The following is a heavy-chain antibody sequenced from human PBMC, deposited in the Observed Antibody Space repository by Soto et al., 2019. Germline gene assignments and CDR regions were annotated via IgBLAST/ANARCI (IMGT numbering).Heavy chain of an antibody. D-gene: IGHD2-21*01. V-gene: IGHV3-30*18. CDR1: GFTFSSYG. CDR3: AKDLLWPGRAYGMDV. Sequence: QVQLVESGGGVVQPGRSLRLSCAASGFTFSSYGMHSVRQAPGKGLEWVALISYDGSNKYYADSVKGRFTISRNNSKNTLYLQMNSLRAEDTAVYYCAKDLLWPGRAYGMDVWGQETTVTVSS. CDR2: ISYDGSNK. J-gene: IGHJ6*02.